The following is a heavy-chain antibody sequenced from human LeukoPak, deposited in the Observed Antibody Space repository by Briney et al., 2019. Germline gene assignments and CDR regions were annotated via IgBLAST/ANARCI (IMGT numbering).Heavy chain of an antibody. CDR2: ISAYNGNT. CDR1: GYTFTSYG. Sequence: GASVKVSCKASGYTFTSYGISWVRQAPGQGLEWMGWISAYNGNTNYAQKLQGRVTMTTDTSTSTAYMELRSLRSDDTAVYYCARGHYDILTGYHQTDYWGQGTLVTVSS. V-gene: IGHV1-18*01. CDR3: ARGHYDILTGYHQTDY. D-gene: IGHD3-9*01. J-gene: IGHJ4*02.